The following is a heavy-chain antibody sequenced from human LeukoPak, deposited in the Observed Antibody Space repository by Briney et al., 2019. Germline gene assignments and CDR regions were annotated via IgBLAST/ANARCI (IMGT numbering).Heavy chain of an antibody. V-gene: IGHV3-30*02. D-gene: IGHD3-3*01. Sequence: GGSLRLSCAASGFTFSSYGMHWVRQAPGKGLEWVAFIRYDGSDQYYADSVQGRFIISRDNSKNTLYLQVNSLRVDDTAVYYCAKALSGYKPPNYYYYMDVWGKGTTVTVSS. CDR2: IRYDGSDQ. CDR1: GFTFSSYG. CDR3: AKALSGYKPPNYYYYMDV. J-gene: IGHJ6*03.